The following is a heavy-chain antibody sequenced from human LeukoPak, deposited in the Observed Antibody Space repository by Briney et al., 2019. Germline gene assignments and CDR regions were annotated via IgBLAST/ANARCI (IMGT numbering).Heavy chain of an antibody. J-gene: IGHJ5*02. CDR3: AKSPMVRGVIIAPFDP. CDR1: GFPFTLYN. D-gene: IGHD3-10*01. CDR2: ISSSTNTI. V-gene: IGHV3-48*01. Sequence: PGGSLRLSCEVSGFPFTLYNMNWVRQAPGKGLEWLSYISSSTNTIYYADSVKGRFTISRDNSKNTLYLQMNSLRAEDTAVYYCAKSPMVRGVIIAPFDPWGQGTLVTVSS.